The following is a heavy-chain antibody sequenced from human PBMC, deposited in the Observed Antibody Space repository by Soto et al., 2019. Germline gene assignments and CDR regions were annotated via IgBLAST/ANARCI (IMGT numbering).Heavy chain of an antibody. CDR1: GFTFSSYG. CDR3: AREGIAVAGIYWFDP. CDR2: IWYDGSNK. D-gene: IGHD6-19*01. V-gene: IGHV3-33*01. Sequence: PGGSLRLSCAASGFTFSSYGMHWVRQAPGKGLEWVAVIWYDGSNKYYADSVKGRFTISRDNSKNTLYLQMNSLRAEDTAVYYWAREGIAVAGIYWFDPWGQGTLVTVSS. J-gene: IGHJ5*02.